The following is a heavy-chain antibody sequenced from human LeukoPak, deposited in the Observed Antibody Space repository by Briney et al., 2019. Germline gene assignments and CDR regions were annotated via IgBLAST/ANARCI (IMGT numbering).Heavy chain of an antibody. CDR3: AREERFGGAYYFDY. D-gene: IGHD3-10*01. V-gene: IGHV1-2*06. CDR2: INPNSGGT. Sequence: ASVKVSCKASGYTFTGYYMHWVRQAPGQGLGWMGRINPNSGGTNYAQKFQGRVTMTRDTSISTAYMELSRLRSDDTAVYYCAREERFGGAYYFDYWGQGTLVTVSS. CDR1: GYTFTGYY. J-gene: IGHJ4*02.